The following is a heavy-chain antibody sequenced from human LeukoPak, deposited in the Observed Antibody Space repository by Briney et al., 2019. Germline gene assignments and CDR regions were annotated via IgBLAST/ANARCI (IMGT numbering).Heavy chain of an antibody. V-gene: IGHV3-74*01. CDR2: INSDGSST. Sequence: EPGGSLRLSCAASGFTFSSYWMHWVRQAPGKGLVWVSRINSDGSSTRYADSVKGRFTISRDNPKNTLYLQMNSLRDEDTAVYYGARGPVHYDFWSGLDYWGQRTLVTVSS. D-gene: IGHD3-3*01. CDR1: GFTFSSYW. J-gene: IGHJ4*02. CDR3: ARGPVHYDFWSGLDY.